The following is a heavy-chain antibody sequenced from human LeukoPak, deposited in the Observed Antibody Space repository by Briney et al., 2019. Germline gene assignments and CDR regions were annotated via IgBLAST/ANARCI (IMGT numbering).Heavy chain of an antibody. CDR1: GYTFTSFA. V-gene: IGHV1-3*01. CDR2: ISAGNGNT. J-gene: IGHJ4*02. CDR3: TRPHRQDTGGYKFAD. D-gene: IGHD2-8*02. Sequence: ASVKVSCKASGYTFTSFALHWVRQAPGQGLEWMGWISAGNGNTKYSQRFQGRVTFTRDTSANTVYMELSSLRSEETAVFYCTRPHRQDTGGYKFADWGQGTLVTVSS.